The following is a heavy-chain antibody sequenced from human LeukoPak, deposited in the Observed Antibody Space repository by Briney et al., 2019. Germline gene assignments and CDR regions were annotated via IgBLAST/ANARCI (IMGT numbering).Heavy chain of an antibody. J-gene: IGHJ4*02. CDR1: GFTFSSDW. CDR3: ARDGAFRIYDY. V-gene: IGHV3-7*01. Sequence: GGSLRLSCAASGFTFSSDWMTWVRQAPGKGLEWVASIKQDGNEKYYVDSVKGRFTLSRDNARNSLYLQMSSLRADDTAVYYCARDGAFRIYDYWGQGTLVTVSS. CDR2: IKQDGNEK. D-gene: IGHD3-3*02.